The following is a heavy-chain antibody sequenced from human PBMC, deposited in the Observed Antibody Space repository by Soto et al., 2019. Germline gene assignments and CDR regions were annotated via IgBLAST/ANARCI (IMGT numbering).Heavy chain of an antibody. CDR3: ARDHKYGDNWAFDY. J-gene: IGHJ4*02. Sequence: SETLSLTCTVSGGSISSGGYYWSWIRQHPGKGLEWIGYIYHSGSTYYNPSLKSRVTISVDRSKNQFSLTLTSVTAADTAIYYCARDHKYGDNWAFDYWGQGALVTVSS. V-gene: IGHV4-30-2*01. CDR2: IYHSGST. CDR1: GGSISSGGYY. D-gene: IGHD2-21*01.